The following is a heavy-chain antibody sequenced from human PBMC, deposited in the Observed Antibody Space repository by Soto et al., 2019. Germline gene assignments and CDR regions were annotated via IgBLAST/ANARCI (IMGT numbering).Heavy chain of an antibody. CDR2: ISYDGSNA. CDR3: ARDGGGFGELLLNSYDAFDL. J-gene: IGHJ3*01. Sequence: GGSLRLSCTASGFSFSTYAMYWVRQAPGKGLEGVAIISYDGSNAQYADSVKGRFTVARDNSKNTLYLQKHSPTAVGTAVYYCARDGGGFGELLLNSYDAFDLWGQGKLVTVSS. V-gene: IGHV3-30*04. CDR1: GFSFSTYA. D-gene: IGHD3-10*01.